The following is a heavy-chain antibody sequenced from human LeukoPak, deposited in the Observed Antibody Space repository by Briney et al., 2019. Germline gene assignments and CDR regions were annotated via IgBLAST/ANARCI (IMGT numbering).Heavy chain of an antibody. CDR2: INPNSGDT. CDR1: GYTFTGYY. D-gene: IGHD6-19*01. V-gene: IGHV1-2*02. Sequence: ASVKVSCKASGYTFTGYYIHWVRQAPGQGLEWMGWINPNSGDTNYAQKFQGRVTVTRGPAISTAYMDLSWLSSDDTAVYYCARVGSSGWYVHPTLDYWGQGTLVTVSS. J-gene: IGHJ4*02. CDR3: ARVGSSGWYVHPTLDY.